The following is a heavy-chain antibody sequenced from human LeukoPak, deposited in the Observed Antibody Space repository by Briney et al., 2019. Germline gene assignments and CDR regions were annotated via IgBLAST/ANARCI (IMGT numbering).Heavy chain of an antibody. V-gene: IGHV1-2*02. CDR1: GYTFTGYY. J-gene: IGHJ4*02. D-gene: IGHD1-26*01. CDR3: ARLYSGSSYFDY. Sequence: ASVKVSCKASGYTFTGYYMHWVRQAPGQGLEWMGWINPNSGGTNYAQKFQGRVTMTRDTSISTAYMELSRLRSDDTAVYYCARLYSGSSYFDYWGQGTLVTVFS. CDR2: INPNSGGT.